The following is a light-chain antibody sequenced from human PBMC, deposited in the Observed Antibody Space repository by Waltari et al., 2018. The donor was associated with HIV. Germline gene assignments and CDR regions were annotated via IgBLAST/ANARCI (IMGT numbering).Light chain of an antibody. V-gene: IGLV2-23*02. CDR2: DVN. J-gene: IGLJ3*02. Sequence: QSALTQPAPVSGSPGPSITISCPGTSSDIGAYNYFSWYQQYPGKAPRPLIHDVNKWPSGVSNRFSGSKSGNTASLTISGLQSEDEADYWCCSYAGSRSWVFGGGTKVTVL. CDR1: SSDIGAYNY. CDR3: CSYAGSRSWV.